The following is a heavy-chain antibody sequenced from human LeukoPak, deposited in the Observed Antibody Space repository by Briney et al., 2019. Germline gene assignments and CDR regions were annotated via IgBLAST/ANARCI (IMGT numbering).Heavy chain of an antibody. Sequence: PSETLSLTCAVYGGSFSGYYWSWIRQPPGKGLEWIGEINHSGSTNYNPSLKSRVTISVDTSKNQFSLKLSSVTAADTAVYFCARGHAPSGDPTYYYYGMDVWGQGTTVTVSS. D-gene: IGHD3-10*01. V-gene: IGHV4-34*01. CDR2: INHSGST. CDR3: ARGHAPSGDPTYYYYGMDV. CDR1: GGSFSGYY. J-gene: IGHJ6*02.